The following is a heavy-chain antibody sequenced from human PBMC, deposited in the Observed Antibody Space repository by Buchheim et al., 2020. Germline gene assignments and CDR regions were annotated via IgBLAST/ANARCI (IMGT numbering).Heavy chain of an antibody. CDR3: ARFSYYGSGSYYSSRYYYGMDV. CDR2: INSDGSST. V-gene: IGHV3-74*01. J-gene: IGHJ6*02. CDR1: GFTFSSYW. Sequence: EVQLVESGGGLVKPGGSLRLSCAASGFTFSSYWMHWVRQAPGKGLVWVSRINSDGSSTSYADSVKGRFTISRDNAKNTLYLQMNSLRAEDTAVYYCARFSYYGSGSYYSSRYYYGMDVWGQGTT. D-gene: IGHD3-10*01.